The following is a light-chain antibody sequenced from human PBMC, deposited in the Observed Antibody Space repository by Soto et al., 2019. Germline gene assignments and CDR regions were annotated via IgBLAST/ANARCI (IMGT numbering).Light chain of an antibody. V-gene: IGKV3-15*01. CDR3: QQYNNWPWT. CDR2: DAS. Sequence: EIVMTQSPATLSVSPGERATLSCRASQSVDSKLAWYQQKPGQAPRLLIYDASTRATGFPARFSGSGSGTDFTLTISSLQSEDFAVYYCQQYNNWPWTFGQGTKVDIK. J-gene: IGKJ1*01. CDR1: QSVDSK.